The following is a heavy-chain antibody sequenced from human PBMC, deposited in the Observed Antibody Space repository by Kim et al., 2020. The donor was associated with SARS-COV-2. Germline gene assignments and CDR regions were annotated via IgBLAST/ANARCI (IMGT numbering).Heavy chain of an antibody. CDR2: T. CDR3: ARDPPFDI. J-gene: IGHJ3*02. V-gene: IGHV3-53*01. Sequence: TFYTDSVKGRFTISKAYSKNTMYLQMNGLTVEDTAVYFCARDPPFDIWGQGTVVTVSS.